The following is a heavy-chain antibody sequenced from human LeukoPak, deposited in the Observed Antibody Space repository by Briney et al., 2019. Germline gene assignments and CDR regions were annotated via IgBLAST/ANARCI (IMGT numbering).Heavy chain of an antibody. CDR2: IYYSGST. CDR1: GGSVSSGSYY. V-gene: IGHV4-61*01. CDR3: ARVRLYGSLQQEYYFDY. J-gene: IGHJ4*02. D-gene: IGHD1-1*01. Sequence: PSETLSLTCTVSGGSVSSGSYYWSWIRQPPGKGLEWIGYIYYSGSTNYNPSLKSRVTISVDTSKNQFSLKLSSVTAADTAVYYCARVRLYGSLQQEYYFDYWGQGTLVTVSS.